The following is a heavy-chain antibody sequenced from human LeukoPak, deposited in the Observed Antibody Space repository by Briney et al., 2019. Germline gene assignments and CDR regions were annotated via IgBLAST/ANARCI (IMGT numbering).Heavy chain of an antibody. D-gene: IGHD5-12*01. CDR3: AKVGVRGYSGYVDY. Sequence: QTRGSLRLSCAASGFTFSGSAMHWVRQASGKGLEWVGRIRSKANSYATAYAASVKGRFTISRDDSKNTAYLQMNSLRAEDTAVYYCAKVGVRGYSGYVDYWGQGTLVTVSS. CDR1: GFTFSGSA. J-gene: IGHJ4*02. V-gene: IGHV3-73*01. CDR2: IRSKANSYAT.